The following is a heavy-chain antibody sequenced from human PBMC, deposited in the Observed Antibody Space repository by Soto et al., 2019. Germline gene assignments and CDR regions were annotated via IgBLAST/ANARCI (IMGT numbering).Heavy chain of an antibody. D-gene: IGHD3-3*01. V-gene: IGHV4-30-4*01. CDR1: GGSISRSDYY. Sequence: SETLSLTCIVSGGSISRSDYYWSWIRQPPGKGLEWVGYIFFTGTTYYSPSLESRLTMSVDTSRNQFSLKLTSVTAADTAVYYCARWGPWSGSREPNWSDPWGQGTLVTVSS. CDR2: IFFTGTT. J-gene: IGHJ5*02. CDR3: ARWGPWSGSREPNWSDP.